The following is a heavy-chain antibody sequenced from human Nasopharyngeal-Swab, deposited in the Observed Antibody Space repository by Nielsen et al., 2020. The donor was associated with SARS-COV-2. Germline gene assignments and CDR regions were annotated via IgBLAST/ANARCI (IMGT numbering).Heavy chain of an antibody. CDR1: GFTFSSYA. D-gene: IGHD3-16*01. CDR3: ARARGGGYYYGMDV. CDR2: ISYDGSNK. V-gene: IGHV3-30*04. Sequence: GGSLRLSCAASGFTFSSYAMHWVRQAPGKGLEWVSVISYDGSNKYYADSVKGRFTISRDNSKNTLYLQMNSLRAEDTAVYYCARARGGGYYYGMDVWGQGTTVTVSS. J-gene: IGHJ6*02.